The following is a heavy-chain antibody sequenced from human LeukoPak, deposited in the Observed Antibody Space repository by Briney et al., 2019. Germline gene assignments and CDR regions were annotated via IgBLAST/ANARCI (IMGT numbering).Heavy chain of an antibody. CDR2: IYTSGST. V-gene: IGHV4-61*02. D-gene: IGHD3-10*01. CDR3: ARVYGSGSFGYDWFDP. CDR1: GGSISSGSYY. Sequence: PSQTLSLTCTVSGGSISSGSYYWSWIRQPAGTGLEWIGRIYTSGSTDYNPSLKSRVTISVDTSKNQFSLKLSSVTAADTAVYYCARVYGSGSFGYDWFDPWGQGTLVTVSS. J-gene: IGHJ5*02.